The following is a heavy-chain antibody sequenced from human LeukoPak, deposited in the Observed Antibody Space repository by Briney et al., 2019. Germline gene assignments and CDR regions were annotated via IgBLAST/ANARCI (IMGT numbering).Heavy chain of an antibody. CDR1: GLTFSSYE. CDR3: AREFEGFQH. D-gene: IGHD3-16*01. J-gene: IGHJ1*01. Sequence: GGSLRLSCAASGLTFSSYEVNWVRQAPGEGLGWVSYISSSGNPIYYTHSVEGRFTISRDTAKNSLYLQMNSLRAEDMAIYYCAREFEGFQHWGQGTLVTASS. V-gene: IGHV3-48*03. CDR2: ISSSGNPI.